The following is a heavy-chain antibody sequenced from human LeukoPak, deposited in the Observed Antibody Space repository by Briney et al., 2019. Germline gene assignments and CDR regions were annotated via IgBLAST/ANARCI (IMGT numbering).Heavy chain of an antibody. J-gene: IGHJ5*02. D-gene: IGHD3-10*01. CDR2: IYYSGST. V-gene: IGHV4-59*01. CDR3: ARTPLLWPNWFDP. CDR1: GGSISSYY. Sequence: SETLSLTCTVSGGSISSYYWSWVRQPPGKGLEWIGYIYYSGSTNYNPSLKNRVTISVDTSKNQFSLKLSSVTAADTAVYYCARTPLLWPNWFDPWGQGTLVTVSS.